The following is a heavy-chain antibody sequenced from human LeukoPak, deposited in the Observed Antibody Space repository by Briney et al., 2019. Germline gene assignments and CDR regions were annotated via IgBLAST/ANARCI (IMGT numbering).Heavy chain of an antibody. V-gene: IGHV3-74*01. CDR1: GFTFSSSW. J-gene: IGHJ4*02. D-gene: IGHD3-9*01. Sequence: TGGSLRLSCAASGFTFSSSWMHWVRQAPGKGLVWVSRINSDGSSTSYADSVKGRFTISRDNAKNTLYLQMNSLRAEDTAVYYCARVEDYDILTGFDYWGQGTLVTVSS. CDR2: INSDGSST. CDR3: ARVEDYDILTGFDY.